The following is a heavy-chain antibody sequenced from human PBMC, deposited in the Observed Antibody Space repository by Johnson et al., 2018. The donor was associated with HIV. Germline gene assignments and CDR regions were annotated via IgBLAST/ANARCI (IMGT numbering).Heavy chain of an antibody. CDR2: IKRKSDGGTT. V-gene: IGHV3-15*01. Sequence: VQLVESGGGLVQTGGSLRLSCAASEFTLSNAWMSWVRQVPGKGLEWVGRIKRKSDGGTTEYAAPVKGRFTISRDNSKNTLYLQMNSLRAEDTAVYYCARELGYSSSNDAVDIWGQGTMVTVSS. D-gene: IGHD6-13*01. CDR1: EFTLSNAW. J-gene: IGHJ3*02. CDR3: ARELGYSSSNDAVDI.